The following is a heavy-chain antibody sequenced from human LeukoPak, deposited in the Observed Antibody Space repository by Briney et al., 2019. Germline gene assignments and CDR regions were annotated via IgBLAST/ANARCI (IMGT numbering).Heavy chain of an antibody. D-gene: IGHD3-16*01. CDR3: AKASWVSNVDAVL. CDR2: LRGDGET. V-gene: IGHV3-23*01. CDR1: GFIFRNYA. J-gene: IGHJ4*02. Sequence: GGSLRLSCAASGFIFRNYAMSWVRQGPARGLEWVSSLRGDGETFYADSVKCRFTLSRDDSRNTVYLQLNNLRVEGTAIYYCAKASWVSNVDAVLWGQGTLVTVSS.